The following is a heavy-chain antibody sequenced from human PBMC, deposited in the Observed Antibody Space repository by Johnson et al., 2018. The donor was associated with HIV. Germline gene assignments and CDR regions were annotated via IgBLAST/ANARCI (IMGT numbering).Heavy chain of an antibody. CDR3: VRTIQRVLPGAFDI. CDR1: GFTFSSYW. V-gene: IGHV3-7*01. Sequence: EVQLVESGGGLVQPGGSLRLSCAASGFTFSSYWMTWVRQAPGKGLEWVANIKPDGSEKYYVDSVKGRFTISRDNAKNSLYLQMNSLRAAATAVYYCVRTIQRVLPGAFDIWDQGTMVTVSS. D-gene: IGHD5-18*01. J-gene: IGHJ3*02. CDR2: IKPDGSEK.